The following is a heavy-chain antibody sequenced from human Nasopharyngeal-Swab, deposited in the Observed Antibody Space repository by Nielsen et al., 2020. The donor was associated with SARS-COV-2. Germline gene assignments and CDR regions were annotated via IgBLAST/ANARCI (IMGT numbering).Heavy chain of an antibody. CDR2: IWYDGTNK. Sequence: LKISCAASGFTFSNYGMHWVRQAPGKGLEWVAAIWYDGTNKYYLDSVKDRFTISRDNSKNTVYLQMNSLRAGDTAVYYCVRWSGGWAFDIGGQGTMVTVSS. J-gene: IGHJ3*02. CDR3: VRWSGGWAFDI. D-gene: IGHD2-15*01. V-gene: IGHV3-33*03. CDR1: GFTFSNYG.